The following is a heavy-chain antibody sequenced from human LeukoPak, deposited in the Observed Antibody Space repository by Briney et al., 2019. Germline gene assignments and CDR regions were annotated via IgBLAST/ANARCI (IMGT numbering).Heavy chain of an antibody. J-gene: IGHJ4*02. Sequence: SETLSLTCTVSGGSISSYYWSWIRQPPGKGLEWIGYIYYSGSTNYNPSLKSRVTISVDTSKNQFSLKLSSVTAADTAVYYCARDSGFGNYFDYWGQGTLVTVSS. CDR3: ARDSGFGNYFDY. CDR1: GGSISSYY. D-gene: IGHD3-10*01. V-gene: IGHV4-59*01. CDR2: IYYSGST.